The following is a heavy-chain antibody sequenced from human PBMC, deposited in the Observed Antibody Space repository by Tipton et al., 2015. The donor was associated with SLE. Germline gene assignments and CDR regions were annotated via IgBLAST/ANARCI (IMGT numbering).Heavy chain of an antibody. CDR1: GDSISSSSYY. V-gene: IGHV4-39*01. D-gene: IGHD5-12*01. J-gene: IGHJ1*01. CDR3: ATNGHGETYEFFTEYLRH. Sequence: TLSLTCIVSGDSISSSSYYWGWIRQPPGKGLEWIGSMYFGGSTYYNPSLKSRVTISGDTFKNQFSLELHSVTAADTAVYYCATNGHGETYEFFTEYLRHWGQGTLVTVSS. CDR2: MYFGGST.